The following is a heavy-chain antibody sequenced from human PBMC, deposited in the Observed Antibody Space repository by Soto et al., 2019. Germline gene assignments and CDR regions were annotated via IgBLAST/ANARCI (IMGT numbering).Heavy chain of an antibody. V-gene: IGHV3-23*01. D-gene: IGHD1-26*01. CDR1: EFTFTSYA. J-gene: IGHJ2*01. CDR2: ITGGGETT. Sequence: EVQLLESGGGLIQPGGSLTLSCAASEFTFTSYAMSWVRQAPGKGLEWVSAITGGGETTFYADSVKGRFAISRDNFKNTLSMQMNNLGDADTSVYYGAKDEEKVESAPRNWYFDLWGRGAPVIVSS. CDR3: AKDEEKVESAPRNWYFDL.